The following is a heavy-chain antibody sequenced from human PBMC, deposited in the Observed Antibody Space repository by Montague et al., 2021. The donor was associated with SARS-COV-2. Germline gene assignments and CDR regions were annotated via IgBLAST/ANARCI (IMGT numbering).Heavy chain of an antibody. V-gene: IGHV4-34*01. D-gene: IGHD3-10*01. J-gene: IGHJ4*02. Sequence: SETLSLTCAVYTESFSGYYWTWIRQPPGKGLEWIGDVSHPGSAKYNPSLKSRVTISVDTYRKQVSLRLTSVTAADTATYYCARGVKSGVLFVVGSRYYFDYWGQGTMVTVSA. CDR2: VSHPGSA. CDR3: ARGVKSGVLFVVGSRYYFDY. CDR1: TESFSGYY.